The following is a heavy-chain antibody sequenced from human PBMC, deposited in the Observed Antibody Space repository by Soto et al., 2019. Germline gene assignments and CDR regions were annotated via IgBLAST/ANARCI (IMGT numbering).Heavy chain of an antibody. D-gene: IGHD1-26*01. CDR2: IYYSGST. Sequence: QVQLQESGPGLVKPSQTLSLTCTVSGGSISSGGYYWSWIRQHPGKGLEWIGYIYYSGSTYYNPSLQSRVTISVDTSKNQFSLKLSSVTAADTAVYYCARDDSHGSYYGMDVWGQGTTVTVSS. J-gene: IGHJ6*02. CDR1: GGSISSGGYY. V-gene: IGHV4-31*03. CDR3: ARDDSHGSYYGMDV.